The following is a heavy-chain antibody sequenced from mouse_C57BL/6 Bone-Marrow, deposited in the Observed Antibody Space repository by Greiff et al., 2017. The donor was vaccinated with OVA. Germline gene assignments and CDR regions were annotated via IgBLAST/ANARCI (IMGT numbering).Heavy chain of an antibody. Sequence: EVQGVESGGGLVQPKGSLKLSCAASGFSFNTYAMNWVRQAPGKGLEWVARIRSKSNNYATYYADSVKDRFTISRDDSESMLYLQMNNLKTEDTAMYYCVRQRTTVGYAMDYWGQGTSVTVSS. CDR3: VRQRTTVGYAMDY. CDR1: GFSFNTYA. V-gene: IGHV10-1*01. CDR2: IRSKSNNYAT. D-gene: IGHD1-1*01. J-gene: IGHJ4*01.